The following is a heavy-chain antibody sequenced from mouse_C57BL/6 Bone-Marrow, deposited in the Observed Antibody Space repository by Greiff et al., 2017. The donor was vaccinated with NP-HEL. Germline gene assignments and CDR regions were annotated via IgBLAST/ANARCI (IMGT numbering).Heavy chain of an antibody. CDR2: IHPNSGST. J-gene: IGHJ3*01. CDR3: ARRAIYYDYQFAY. D-gene: IGHD2-4*01. Sequence: VKLQQSGAELVKPGASVKLSCKASGYTFTSYWMHWVKQRPGQGLKWIGMIHPNSGSTNYNEKFKSKATLTVDKSSSTAYMQLSSLTSEDSAVYYCARRAIYYDYQFAYWGQGTLVTVSA. CDR1: GYTFTSYW. V-gene: IGHV1-64*01.